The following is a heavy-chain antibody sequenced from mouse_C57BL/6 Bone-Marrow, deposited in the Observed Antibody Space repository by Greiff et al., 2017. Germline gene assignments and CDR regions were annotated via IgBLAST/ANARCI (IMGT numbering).Heavy chain of an antibody. CDR2: ISNGGGST. CDR3: ARHVNWFAY. J-gene: IGHJ3*01. V-gene: IGHV5-12*01. Sequence: EVQGVESGGGLVQPGGSLKLSCAASGFTFSDYYMYWVRQTPEKRLEWVAYISNGGGSTYYPDTVKGRFTISRDNAKNTLYLQMSRLKSEDTAMYYCARHVNWFAYWGQGTLVTVSA. CDR1: GFTFSDYY.